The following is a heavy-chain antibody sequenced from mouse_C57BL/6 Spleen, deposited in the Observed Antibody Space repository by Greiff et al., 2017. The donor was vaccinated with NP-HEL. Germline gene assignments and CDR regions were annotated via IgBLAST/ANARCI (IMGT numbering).Heavy chain of an antibody. Sequence: QVHVKQPGAELVMPGASVKLSCKASGYTFTSYWMHWVKQRPGQGLEWIGEIDPSDSYTNYNQKFKGKSTLTVDKSSSTAYMQLSSLTSEDSAVYYCATYYSRGFAYWGQGTLVTVSA. CDR3: ATYYSRGFAY. CDR2: IDPSDSYT. CDR1: GYTFTSYW. J-gene: IGHJ3*01. D-gene: IGHD1-1*01. V-gene: IGHV1-69*01.